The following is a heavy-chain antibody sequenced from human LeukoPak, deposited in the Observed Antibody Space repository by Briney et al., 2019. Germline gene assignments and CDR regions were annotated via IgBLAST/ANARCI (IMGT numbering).Heavy chain of an antibody. CDR2: KNPNSGNT. CDR3: ARGRYPYNWFDP. V-gene: IGHV1-8*01. Sequence: EASVKVSCKASGYIFNSYDINWVRQATGQGLEWMGWKNPNSGNTGYAQKLQGRVTMTRNTSISTAYMELSSLRSEDTAVYYCARGRYPYNWFDPWGQGTLVTVSS. CDR1: GYIFNSYD. J-gene: IGHJ5*02. D-gene: IGHD1-1*01.